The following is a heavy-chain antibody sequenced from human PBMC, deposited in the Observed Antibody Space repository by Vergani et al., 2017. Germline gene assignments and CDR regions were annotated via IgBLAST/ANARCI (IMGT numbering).Heavy chain of an antibody. CDR3: ASKRGACRAAYCHSYDF. Sequence: QVQLQESGPGLVKPSETLSLTCTVSGDSVISTDYHWGWIRQPPRKGLEWIGRMDYSGSTSYNPSLESRISISFETAKNQFSLRLTSVTAADTAAYYCASKRGACRAAYCHSYDFWGPGTLVGVSS. J-gene: IGHJ4*02. CDR2: MDYSGST. D-gene: IGHD2-15*01. CDR1: GDSVISTDYH. V-gene: IGHV4-39*01.